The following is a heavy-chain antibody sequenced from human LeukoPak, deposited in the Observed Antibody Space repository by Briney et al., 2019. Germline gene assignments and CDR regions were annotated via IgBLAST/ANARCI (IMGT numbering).Heavy chain of an antibody. J-gene: IGHJ5*02. CDR1: GGSISGYY. CDR2: IYSSGST. Sequence: SETLSLICTVSGGSISGYYWSWIRQPPRKGLEWIGYIYSSGSTKYDPSLESRVTISLDTSKNQVSLNLSSVTAADTAIYFCARGHYDLAPWGQGILVIVSS. CDR3: ARGHYDLAP. V-gene: IGHV4-59*01. D-gene: IGHD4-17*01.